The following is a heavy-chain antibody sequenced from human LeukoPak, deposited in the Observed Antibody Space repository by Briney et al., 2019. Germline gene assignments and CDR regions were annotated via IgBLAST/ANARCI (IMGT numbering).Heavy chain of an antibody. CDR3: ARDLWDYYDSSGYPDAFDI. D-gene: IGHD3-22*01. V-gene: IGHV3-20*04. J-gene: IGHJ3*02. CDR2: INWNGGRT. CDR1: GFTFDDYG. Sequence: AGGSLRLPCAASGFTFDDYGMSWVRHAPGKGLEWVSGINWNGGRTGYVDSVKGRFTISRDNAKNSLYLQMNSLRDEDTAVYYCARDLWDYYDSSGYPDAFDIWGQGTMVTVSS.